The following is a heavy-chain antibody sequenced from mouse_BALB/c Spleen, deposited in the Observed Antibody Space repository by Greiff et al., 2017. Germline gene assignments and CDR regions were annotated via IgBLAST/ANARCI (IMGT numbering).Heavy chain of an antibody. CDR1: GYTFTSYW. D-gene: IGHD2-3*01. V-gene: IGHV1S41*01. CDR2: IVPGSGST. CDR3: ARVGLLPSFDY. J-gene: IGHJ2*01. Sequence: DLVKPGASVKLSCKASGYTFTSYWMNWIKQRPGQGLEWIGRIVPGSGSTYYNEMFKGKATLTVDTSSSTAYIQLSSLSSEDSAVYFCARVGLLPSFDYWGQGTTLTVSS.